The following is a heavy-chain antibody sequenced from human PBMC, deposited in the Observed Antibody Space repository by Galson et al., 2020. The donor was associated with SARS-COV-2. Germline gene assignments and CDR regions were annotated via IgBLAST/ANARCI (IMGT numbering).Heavy chain of an antibody. CDR2: VSWNSGTM. CDR1: GFTFERFA. V-gene: IGHV3-9*01. J-gene: IGHJ3*01. D-gene: IGHD6-25*01. Sequence: TGGSLRLSCAASGFTFERFAMHWVRQAPGKGLEWVSSVSWNSGTMGYADSVKGRFTVSRDNAKNSLFLQMNSLRVEDTALYYCAKLSCNNFTGYTEISLDAFDVWGQGTMVTVSS. CDR3: AKLSCNNFTGYTEISLDAFDV.